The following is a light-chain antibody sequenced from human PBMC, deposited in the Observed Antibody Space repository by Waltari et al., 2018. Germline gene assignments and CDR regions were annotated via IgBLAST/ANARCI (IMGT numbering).Light chain of an antibody. J-gene: IGLJ3*02. V-gene: IGLV4-69*01. CDR3: QTWVAGIGWV. CDR2: INNDGSH. CDR1: SGHSSYS. Sequence: QPVLTQSPSASASLGASVKLTCTLSSGHSSYSIAWHQQQPEKGPRYLMKINNDGSHTKGDGIPDRFSGSSSGAERYVTISSLQSEDEADYYCQTWVAGIGWVFGGGTKLTVL.